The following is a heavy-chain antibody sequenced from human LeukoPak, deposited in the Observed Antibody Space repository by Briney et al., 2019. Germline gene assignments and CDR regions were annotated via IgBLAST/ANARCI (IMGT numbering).Heavy chain of an antibody. J-gene: IGHJ4*02. CDR2: ISSNNRYL. CDR3: AREVTESFDC. CDR1: GFSLSSST. D-gene: IGHD2-21*02. Sequence: PGGSLRLSCAASGFSLSSSTMNWVRQAPGKGLEWVSSISSNNRYLYHAASVRGRFTTSRDNAKNSLFLQMNSLRAEDTAVYYCAREVTESFDCWGQGTLVTVSS. V-gene: IGHV3-21*01.